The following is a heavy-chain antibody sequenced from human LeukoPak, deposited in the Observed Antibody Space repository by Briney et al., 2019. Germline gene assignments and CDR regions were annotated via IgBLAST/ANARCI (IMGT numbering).Heavy chain of an antibody. CDR2: INPNSGGT. CDR1: GYTFTGYY. Sequence: GASVKVSCKASGYTFTGYYMHWVRQAPGQGLEWMGWINPNSGGTNYAQKFQGRVTMTRDTSISTAYMELSRLRSDDTAVYYCARERVGYCSSTSCRAEYFQHWGQGTLVTVSS. J-gene: IGHJ1*01. V-gene: IGHV1-2*02. CDR3: ARERVGYCSSTSCRAEYFQH. D-gene: IGHD2-2*01.